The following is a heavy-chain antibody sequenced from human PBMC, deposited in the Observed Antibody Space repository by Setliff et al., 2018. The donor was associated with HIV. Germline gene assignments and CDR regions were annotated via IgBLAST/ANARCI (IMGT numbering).Heavy chain of an antibody. V-gene: IGHV3-33*08. Sequence: PGGSLRLSCAASGFTFSSYWMHWVRQAPGKGLEWVAVIWYDGSYKYYADSVKGRFTISRDNSKNTLYLQMNSLRAEDTAVYYCARDKDYYDYSGYYYIYYYMDVWGKGTTVTAP. J-gene: IGHJ6*03. CDR3: ARDKDYYDYSGYYYIYYYMDV. D-gene: IGHD3-22*01. CDR2: IWYDGSYK. CDR1: GFTFSSYW.